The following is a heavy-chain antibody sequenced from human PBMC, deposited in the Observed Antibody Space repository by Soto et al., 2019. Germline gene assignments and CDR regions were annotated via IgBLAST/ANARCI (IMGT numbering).Heavy chain of an antibody. D-gene: IGHD1-1*01. J-gene: IGHJ4*01. CDR3: ALSTIGMTSGYGC. V-gene: IGHV1-46*01. CDR1: GYTFTNYY. Sequence: QVQLVQSGAEVKKPGASVKVSCKASGYTFTNYYMHWVRQAPGQGLEWMGMINPRGESTSYAQKFRGRVTVTKDTSTTTVYMAVTKLRSEDTAVYYCALSTIGMTSGYGCWGHRTLVTVSS. CDR2: INPRGEST.